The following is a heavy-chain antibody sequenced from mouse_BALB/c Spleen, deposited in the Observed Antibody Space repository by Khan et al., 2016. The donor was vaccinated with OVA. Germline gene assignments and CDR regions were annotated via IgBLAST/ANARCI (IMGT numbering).Heavy chain of an antibody. Sequence: QVQLKQSGAELVRPGASVKMSCKASGYTFTSYTMHWVKQRPGQGLEWIGYINPSSSYPNYNQKFKDKATLTADKSSSTAYMQLSSLTSEDSAVYDCTRGGADYRYDGWFAYWGQGTLVTVSA. CDR1: GYTFTSYT. CDR3: TRGGADYRYDGWFAY. CDR2: INPSSSYP. V-gene: IGHV1-4*01. D-gene: IGHD2-14*01. J-gene: IGHJ3*01.